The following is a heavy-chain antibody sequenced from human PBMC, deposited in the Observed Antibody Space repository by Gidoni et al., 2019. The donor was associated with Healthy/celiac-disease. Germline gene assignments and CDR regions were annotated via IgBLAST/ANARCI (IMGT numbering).Heavy chain of an antibody. V-gene: IGHV4-34*01. D-gene: IGHD6-13*01. CDR2: INHSGST. CDR3: AGDSSSWYPLDY. J-gene: IGHJ4*02. Sequence: QVQLQQWGAGLLKPSETLSLTCAVYGGSFSGYYWSWIRQPPGKGLEWIGEINHSGSTNYNPSLKSRVTISVDTSKNQFSLKLSSVTAADTAVYYCAGDSSSWYPLDYWGQGTLVTVSS. CDR1: GGSFSGYY.